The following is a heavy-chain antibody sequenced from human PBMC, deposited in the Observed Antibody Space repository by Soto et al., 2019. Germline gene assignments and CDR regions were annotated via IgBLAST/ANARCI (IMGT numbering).Heavy chain of an antibody. V-gene: IGHV1-3*01. CDR3: AEDSVVAATRYYFNS. CDR1: GYTFTSYA. J-gene: IGHJ4*02. D-gene: IGHD2-15*01. CDR2: INAGNGNT. Sequence: ASVKVACKASGYTFTSYAMHWVRQAPGQRLEWMGWINAGNGNTKYLQKFQGRVTITRDTSASTAYMELSSLRSEDTAVYYCAEDSVVAATRYYFNSGGQGPLVPVSS.